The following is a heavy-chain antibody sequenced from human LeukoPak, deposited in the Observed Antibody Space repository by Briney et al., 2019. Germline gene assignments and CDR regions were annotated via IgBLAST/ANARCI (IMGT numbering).Heavy chain of an antibody. CDR3: ARFAAGGSYYYYMDV. Sequence: GGSLRLSCAASGFTFSSYSMNWVRQAPGKGLEWVSSISSSSSYIYYADSVKGRFTISRDNAKNSLYLQMNSLRAEDTAVYYCARFAAGGSYYYYMDVWGKGTTVTVSS. V-gene: IGHV3-21*01. D-gene: IGHD6-25*01. J-gene: IGHJ6*03. CDR2: ISSSSSYI. CDR1: GFTFSSYS.